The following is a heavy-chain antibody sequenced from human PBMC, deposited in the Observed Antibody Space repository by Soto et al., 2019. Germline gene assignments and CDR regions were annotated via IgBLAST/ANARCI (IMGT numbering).Heavy chain of an antibody. CDR3: ARQVGGWAPWYFDY. CDR1: GGSISSYY. D-gene: IGHD6-19*01. J-gene: IGHJ4*02. Sequence: QVQLQESGPGLVKPSETLSLTCTVSGGSISSYYWSWIRQPPGKGLEWIGYIYYSGSTNYNPSLKSRVTIAVDTSKNPSSLKLSSVTAADTAVYCCARQVGGWAPWYFDYWGQGPLVTVSS. CDR2: IYYSGST. V-gene: IGHV4-59*08.